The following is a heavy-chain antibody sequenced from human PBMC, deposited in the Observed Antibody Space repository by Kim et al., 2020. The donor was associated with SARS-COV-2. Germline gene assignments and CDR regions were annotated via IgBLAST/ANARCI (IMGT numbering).Heavy chain of an antibody. J-gene: IGHJ4*02. CDR1: GFTFSSYA. CDR3: ARKSSPYSSGWSAIDY. Sequence: GGSLRLSCAASGFTFSSYAMHWVRQAPGKGLEWVAVISYDGSNKYYADSVKGRFTISRDNSKNTLYLQMNSLRAEDTAVYYCARKSSPYSSGWSAIDYWGQGTLVTVSS. V-gene: IGHV3-30*04. CDR2: ISYDGSNK. D-gene: IGHD6-19*01.